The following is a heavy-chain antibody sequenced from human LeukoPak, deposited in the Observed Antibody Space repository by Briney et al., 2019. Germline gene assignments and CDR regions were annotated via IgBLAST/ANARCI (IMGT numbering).Heavy chain of an antibody. D-gene: IGHD2-15*01. CDR3: AKRIVVVVAATYY. V-gene: IGHV3-30*02. J-gene: IGHJ4*02. CDR1: GFTFSSYG. CDR2: IRYDGSNK. Sequence: GGSLRLSCAASGFTFSSYGMHWVRQAPGKGLEWVAFIRYDGSNKYYADSVKGRFTISRDNSKDTLYLRMNSLRAEDTAIYYCAKRIVVVVAATYYWGQGTLVTVSS.